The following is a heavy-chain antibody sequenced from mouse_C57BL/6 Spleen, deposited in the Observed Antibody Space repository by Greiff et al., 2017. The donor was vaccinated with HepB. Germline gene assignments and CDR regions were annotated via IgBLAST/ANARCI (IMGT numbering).Heavy chain of an antibody. D-gene: IGHD2-3*01. CDR3: ARHYDGQYYAMDY. J-gene: IGHJ4*01. CDR1: GFSLTSYG. CDR2: IWSDGST. V-gene: IGHV2-6-1*01. Sequence: VQLKESGPGLVAPSQSLSITCTVSGFSLTSYGVHWVRQPPGKGLEWLVVIWSDGSTTYNSALKSRLSISKDNSKSQVFLKMNSLQTDDTAMYYCARHYDGQYYAMDYWGQGTSVTVSS.